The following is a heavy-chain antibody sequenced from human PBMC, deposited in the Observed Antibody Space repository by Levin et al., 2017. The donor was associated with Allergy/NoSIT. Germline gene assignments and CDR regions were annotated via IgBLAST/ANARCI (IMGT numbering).Heavy chain of an antibody. Sequence: PGGSLRLSCAASGFTFSSYAMSWVRQAPGKGLEWVSAISGSGGSTYYADSVKGRFTISRDNSKNTLYLQMNSLRAEDTAVYYCAKVNRFLEWLFGNNWFDPWGQGTLVTVSS. CDR2: ISGSGGST. J-gene: IGHJ5*02. CDR1: GFTFSSYA. V-gene: IGHV3-23*01. D-gene: IGHD3-3*01. CDR3: AKVNRFLEWLFGNNWFDP.